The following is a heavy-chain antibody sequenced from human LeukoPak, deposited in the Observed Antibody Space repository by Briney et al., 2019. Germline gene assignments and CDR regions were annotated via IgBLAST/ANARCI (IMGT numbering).Heavy chain of an antibody. CDR1: GFTFSSYG. CDR2: IRYDGSNK. J-gene: IGHJ4*02. V-gene: IGHV3-30*02. CDR3: AKVYGSGSYYFDY. Sequence: GGSPRLSCAASGFTFSSYGMHWVRQAPGKGLEWVAFIRYDGSNKYYADSVKGRFTISRDNSKNTLYLQMNSLRAEDTAVYYCAKVYGSGSYYFDYWGQGTLVTVSS. D-gene: IGHD3-10*01.